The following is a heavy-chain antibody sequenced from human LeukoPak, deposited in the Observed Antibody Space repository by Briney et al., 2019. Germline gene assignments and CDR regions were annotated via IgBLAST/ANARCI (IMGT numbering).Heavy chain of an antibody. CDR2: ISTTSGNI. V-gene: IGHV3-21*01. CDR1: GFSFSSYS. D-gene: IGHD3-16*02. CDR3: AKVMIMFGGVIVSLDY. J-gene: IGHJ4*02. Sequence: GGSLRLSCAASGFSFSSYSMNWVRQAPGKGLEWVAAISTTSGNIYYADSVKGRFTISRDNAKNSLHLQMNNLRAEDTAVYYCAKVMIMFGGVIVSLDYWGQGTLVTVSS.